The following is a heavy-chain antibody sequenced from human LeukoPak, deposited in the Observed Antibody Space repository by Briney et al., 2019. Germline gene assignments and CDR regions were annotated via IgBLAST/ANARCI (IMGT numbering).Heavy chain of an antibody. Sequence: SETLSLTCTVSGGSISSSSYYWGWIRQPPGKGLEWIGSIYYSGSTYYNPSLKSRVTISVDTSKNQFSLKLSSVTAADTAVYYCARAGGSGGSCYPYWGQGTLVTVSS. CDR2: IYYSGST. CDR3: ARAGGSGGSCYPY. D-gene: IGHD2-15*01. V-gene: IGHV4-39*07. CDR1: GGSISSSSYY. J-gene: IGHJ4*02.